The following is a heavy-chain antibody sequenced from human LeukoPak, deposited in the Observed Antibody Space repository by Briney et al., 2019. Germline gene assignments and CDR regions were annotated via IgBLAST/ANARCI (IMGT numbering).Heavy chain of an antibody. J-gene: IGHJ6*03. CDR1: GGSISSYY. CDR3: ARGVLTAVSYYMDV. V-gene: IGHV4-59*01. Sequence: SETLSLTCTVSGGSISSYYWSWIRQPPGKGLEWIGYIYYSGSTNYNPSLKSRVTISVDTSKNQFSLKVTSVTAADTAVYYCARGVLTAVSYYMDVWGKGTTVTVSS. CDR2: IYYSGST. D-gene: IGHD4-11*01.